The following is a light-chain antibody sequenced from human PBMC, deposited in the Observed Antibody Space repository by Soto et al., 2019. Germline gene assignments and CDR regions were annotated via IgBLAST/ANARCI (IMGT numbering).Light chain of an antibody. CDR1: QTISSW. J-gene: IGKJ1*01. Sequence: DVQMTQSPSTLSGSVGDRVTITCRASQTISSWLAWYQQKPGKAPKLLIYKASTLKSGVPLRFSGSGSGTDFSLTITRLQPDDSATYYCQKYHSYYPWTFGQGTKVDI. CDR3: QKYHSYYPWT. V-gene: IGKV1-5*03. CDR2: KAS.